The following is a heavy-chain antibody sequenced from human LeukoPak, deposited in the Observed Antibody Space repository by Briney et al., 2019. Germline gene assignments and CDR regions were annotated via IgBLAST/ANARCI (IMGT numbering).Heavy chain of an antibody. D-gene: IGHD6-13*01. Sequence: ASVKVSCKASGYSFTSYAINWVRQAPGQGLEWMGWISAYNGNTDYAQKLQGRVTMTTDTSTSTGYMELRSLTSDDTAVYYCARDPLRSTWSTYYNALDVWGQGTTVTVSS. CDR3: ARDPLRSTWSTYYNALDV. V-gene: IGHV1-18*01. CDR2: ISAYNGNT. J-gene: IGHJ6*02. CDR1: GYSFTSYA.